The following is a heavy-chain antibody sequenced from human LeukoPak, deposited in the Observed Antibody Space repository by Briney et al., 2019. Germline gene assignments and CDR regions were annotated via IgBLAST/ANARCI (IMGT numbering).Heavy chain of an antibody. Sequence: SETLSLTCTVSGGSISSYYWSWIRQPPGKGLEWIGYIHYSGSSNYNPSLKSRVTISVDTSKNQFSLKVSSVTAADTAVYYCARAYYDFRSGYYTGIFDYWGQGTLVTVSS. J-gene: IGHJ4*02. D-gene: IGHD3-3*01. V-gene: IGHV4-59*01. CDR1: GGSISSYY. CDR2: IHYSGSS. CDR3: ARAYYDFRSGYYTGIFDY.